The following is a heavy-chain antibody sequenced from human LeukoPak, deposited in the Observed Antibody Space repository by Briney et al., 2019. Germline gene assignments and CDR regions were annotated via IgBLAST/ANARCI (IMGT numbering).Heavy chain of an antibody. J-gene: IGHJ4*02. D-gene: IGHD4-17*01. CDR1: GGTFSSYA. Sequence: ASVKVSCKASGGTFSSYAISWVRQAPGQGLEWMGRIIPIFGTANYAQKLQGRVTITTDESTSTAYMELSSLRSEDTAVYYCARSIHDYGDYRPFWYWGQGTLVTVSS. CDR3: ARSIHDYGDYRPFWY. V-gene: IGHV1-69*05. CDR2: IIPIFGTA.